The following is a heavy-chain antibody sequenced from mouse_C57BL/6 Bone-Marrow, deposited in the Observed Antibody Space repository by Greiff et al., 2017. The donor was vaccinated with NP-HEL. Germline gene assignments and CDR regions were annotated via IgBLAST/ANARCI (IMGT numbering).Heavy chain of an antibody. CDR1: GFNIKDDY. D-gene: IGHD2-4*01. V-gene: IGHV14-4*01. Sequence: EVKLMESGAELVRPGASVTLSCTASGFNIKDDYLHWVKQRPEQGLEWIGWIDPENGDTEYASKFQGKATITADTSSNTAYLQLSSLTSEDTAVYYCTGGFYYDYDYWGQGTTLTVSS. CDR2: IDPENGDT. CDR3: TGGFYYDYDY. J-gene: IGHJ2*01.